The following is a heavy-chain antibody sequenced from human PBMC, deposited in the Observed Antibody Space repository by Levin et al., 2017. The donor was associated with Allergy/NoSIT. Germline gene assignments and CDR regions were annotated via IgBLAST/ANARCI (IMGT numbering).Heavy chain of an antibody. CDR3: VKDFRSATVSSSYGFDI. CDR1: GFTFSSYA. CDR2: INGYGSTT. Sequence: GGSLRLSCSASGFTFSSYAMHWVRQAPGRGLEYVSGINGYGSTTYYADSVKDRFTTSRDNSENTLYLQMSSLRGEDTAVYYCVKDFRSATVSSSYGFDIWGQGTMVTVSS. J-gene: IGHJ3*02. D-gene: IGHD6-6*01. V-gene: IGHV3-64D*06.